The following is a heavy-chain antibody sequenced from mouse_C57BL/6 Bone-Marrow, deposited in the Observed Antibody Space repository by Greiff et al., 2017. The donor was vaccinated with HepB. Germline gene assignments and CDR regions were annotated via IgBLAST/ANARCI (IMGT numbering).Heavy chain of an antibody. Sequence: VKLVESGPGLVQPSQSLSITCTVSGFSLTSYGVHWVRQSPGTGLEWLGVIWRGGSTDYNAAFMSRLSITKDNSKSQVFFKMNSLQADDKAIYYCAKHGNYSFYAMDYWGQGTSVTVSS. V-gene: IGHV2-5*01. CDR3: AKHGNYSFYAMDY. D-gene: IGHD2-1*01. J-gene: IGHJ4*01. CDR2: IWRGGST. CDR1: GFSLTSYG.